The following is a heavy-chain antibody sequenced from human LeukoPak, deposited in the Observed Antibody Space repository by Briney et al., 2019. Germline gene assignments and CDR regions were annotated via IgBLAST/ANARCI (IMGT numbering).Heavy chain of an antibody. V-gene: IGHV1-2*06. CDR1: GGTFISYA. Sequence: ASVKVSCKASGGTFISYAISWVRQAPGQGLEWMGRINPDSGGTNYAQKFQGRVTMTRDTSISTAYMELSRLRSDDTAVYYCARGYYDSSSYSTPYYFDYWGQGTLVTVSS. D-gene: IGHD3-22*01. CDR2: INPDSGGT. J-gene: IGHJ4*02. CDR3: ARGYYDSSSYSTPYYFDY.